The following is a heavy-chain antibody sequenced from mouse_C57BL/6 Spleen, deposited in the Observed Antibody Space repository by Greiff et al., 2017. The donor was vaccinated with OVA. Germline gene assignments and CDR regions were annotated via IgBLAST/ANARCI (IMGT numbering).Heavy chain of an antibody. D-gene: IGHD1-1*01. V-gene: IGHV1-42*01. CDR2: INPSTGGT. CDR3: ARSGIYYYCNSYDYYYFDY. CDR1: GYSFTGYY. Sequence: EVQLQQSGPELVKPGASVKISCKASGYSFTGYYMNWVKQSPEKSLEWIGEINPSTGGTTYNQKFKAKATLTVDKSSSTAYMHLKSLTSEDSAVYYCARSGIYYYCNSYDYYYFDYWGKGTTLSVAS. J-gene: IGHJ2*01.